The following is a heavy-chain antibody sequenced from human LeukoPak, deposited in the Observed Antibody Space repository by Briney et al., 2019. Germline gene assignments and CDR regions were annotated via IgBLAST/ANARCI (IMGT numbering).Heavy chain of an antibody. J-gene: IGHJ4*02. V-gene: IGHV3-21*01. Sequence: GGSLTLSCAASGFTFSSYSMKWVRQAPGKGLEWVSSISSSSSYIYYADSVKGRFTISRDNAKNSLYLQMNSLRAEDTAVYYCARARGGSSWPFDYWGQGTLVTVSS. CDR1: GFTFSSYS. CDR2: ISSSSSYI. D-gene: IGHD6-13*01. CDR3: ARARGGSSWPFDY.